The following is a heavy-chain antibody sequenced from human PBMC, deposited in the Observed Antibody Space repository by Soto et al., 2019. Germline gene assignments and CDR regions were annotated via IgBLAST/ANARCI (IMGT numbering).Heavy chain of an antibody. Sequence: PGGSLRLSCAASGFTFGSYGIHWVRQAPGKGLEWVAVISYDGSNKYYGDSVKGRFTISRDNSKKTLYLQMNSLRPEDTAVYYCAKDRVKVTPMKIGGGIDHWGQGTLVTVSS. CDR2: ISYDGSNK. D-gene: IGHD5-18*01. V-gene: IGHV3-30*18. CDR3: AKDRVKVTPMKIGGGIDH. J-gene: IGHJ4*02. CDR1: GFTFGSYG.